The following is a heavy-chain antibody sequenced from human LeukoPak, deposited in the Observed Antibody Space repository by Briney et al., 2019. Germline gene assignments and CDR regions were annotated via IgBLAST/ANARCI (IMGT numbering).Heavy chain of an antibody. V-gene: IGHV3-49*04. D-gene: IGHD3-16*02. J-gene: IGHJ4*02. CDR1: GFTFGDYA. Sequence: PGRSLRLSCTASGFTFGDYAMSWVRQAPGKGLEWVGFIRSKAYGGTTEYAASVKGRFTISRDDSKSIAYLQMNSLKTEDTAVYYCTSQDYDYVWGSYRSIVDYWGQGTLVTVSS. CDR2: IRSKAYGGTT. CDR3: TSQDYDYVWGSYRSIVDY.